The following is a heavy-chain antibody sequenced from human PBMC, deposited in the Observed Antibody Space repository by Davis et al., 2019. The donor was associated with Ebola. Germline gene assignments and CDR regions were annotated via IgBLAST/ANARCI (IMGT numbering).Heavy chain of an antibody. J-gene: IGHJ6*03. CDR2: INPNGGST. D-gene: IGHD3-3*01. V-gene: IGHV1-46*01. CDR1: GYTFTTYF. CDR3: ARDRLSYYDFWSGPFPTYYYMDV. Sequence: ASVKVSCKASGYTFTTYFLNWVRQAPGQGLEWMAMINPNGGSTGYAQKFQGRVTMTRDTSTSTVYMELSSLRSEDTAVYYCARDRLSYYDFWSGPFPTYYYMDVWGKGTTVTVSS.